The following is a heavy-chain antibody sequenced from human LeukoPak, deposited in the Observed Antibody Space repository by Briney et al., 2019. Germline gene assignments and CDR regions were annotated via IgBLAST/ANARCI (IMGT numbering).Heavy chain of an antibody. CDR2: IYTSGST. Sequence: PSETLSLTCTVSGGSISSGSYYWSWIRHPAGKGLEWIGRIYTSGSTNCNPSLKSRVTISVDTSKNHFSLKLSSVTAADTAVYYCAREENYYDSSGYRRDYYYYMDVWGKGTTVTVSS. J-gene: IGHJ6*03. CDR1: GGSISSGSYY. D-gene: IGHD3-22*01. V-gene: IGHV4-61*02. CDR3: AREENYYDSSGYRRDYYYYMDV.